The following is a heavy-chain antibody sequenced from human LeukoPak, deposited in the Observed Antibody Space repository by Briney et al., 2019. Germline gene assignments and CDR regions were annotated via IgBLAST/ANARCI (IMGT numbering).Heavy chain of an antibody. CDR1: GFTFSSYA. V-gene: IGHV3-30*04. Sequence: GGSLRLSCAASGFTFSSYAMHWVRQAPGKGLEGVAVISYDGSNKYYADSVKGRFTISRDNSKNTLYLQMNSLRAEDTAVYYCAREGYDFWSGYYGIGFDYWGQGTLVTVSS. J-gene: IGHJ4*02. CDR2: ISYDGSNK. CDR3: AREGYDFWSGYYGIGFDY. D-gene: IGHD3-3*01.